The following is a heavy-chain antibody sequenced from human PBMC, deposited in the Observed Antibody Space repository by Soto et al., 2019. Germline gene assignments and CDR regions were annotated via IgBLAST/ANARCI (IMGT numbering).Heavy chain of an antibody. J-gene: IGHJ4*02. V-gene: IGHV4-59*11. Sequence: SETLSLTCTVSGVSISGHYWSWIRQPPGKGLEWIGYISFIGTTNYNPSLRSRVTISEDTSKNQFSLKLSSVTAADTAVYYCARARCAGSCYMLDSWGQGILVTVSS. D-gene: IGHD2-15*01. CDR2: ISFIGTT. CDR1: GVSISGHY. CDR3: ARARCAGSCYMLDS.